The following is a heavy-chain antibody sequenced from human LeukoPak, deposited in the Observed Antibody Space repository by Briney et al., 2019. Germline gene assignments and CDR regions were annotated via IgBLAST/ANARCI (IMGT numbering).Heavy chain of an antibody. CDR3: ARSTAAMTPLGGWYFDL. J-gene: IGHJ2*01. V-gene: IGHV3-21*01. D-gene: IGHD2-2*01. Sequence: GGSLRLSCAASGFTFSSYSMNWVRQAPGKGLEWVSSISSSSSYIYYADSVKGRFTISRDNAKNSLYLQMNSLRAEDTAVYYCARSTAAMTPLGGWYFDLWGRGTLVTVSS. CDR1: GFTFSSYS. CDR2: ISSSSSYI.